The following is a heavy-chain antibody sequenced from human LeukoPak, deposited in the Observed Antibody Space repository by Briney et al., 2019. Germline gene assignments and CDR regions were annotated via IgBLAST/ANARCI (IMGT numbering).Heavy chain of an antibody. CDR1: GGSISSYY. D-gene: IGHD2-15*01. J-gene: IGHJ4*02. Sequence: SETLSFTCTVSGGSISSYYWSWVRQPAGKGLEWIGRIYTSGSTNYNPSIKRRVTMSVDTSKNQFSLKLSSVPAADTAVYYCARETEDTDQISYYFDYWGQGTLVTVSS. V-gene: IGHV4-4*07. CDR3: ARETEDTDQISYYFDY. CDR2: IYTSGST.